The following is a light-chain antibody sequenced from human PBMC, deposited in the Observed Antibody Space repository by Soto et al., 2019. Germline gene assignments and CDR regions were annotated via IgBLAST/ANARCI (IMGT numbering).Light chain of an antibody. CDR1: SSDVGAYTF. J-gene: IGLJ1*01. CDR2: DVS. CDR3: STYTSSGTHV. V-gene: IGLV2-14*03. Sequence: QSALTQPASVSGSPGQSITISCTGTSSDVGAYTFVSWYQQYPDKVPKLMIFDVSRRPSGVSDRFSGSKSGNTASLTISGLQPEDEADFYCSTYTSSGTHVFGSGTNLTVL.